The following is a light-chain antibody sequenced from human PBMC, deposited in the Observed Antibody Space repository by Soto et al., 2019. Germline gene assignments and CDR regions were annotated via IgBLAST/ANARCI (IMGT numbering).Light chain of an antibody. V-gene: IGLV2-14*01. J-gene: IGLJ2*01. CDR2: EVT. Sequence: QSALTQPASVSGSPGQSITISCTGTSSDVGGFHYVSWYQQHPGKAPKLIIYEVTNRPSGVSIRFSGSRSGNTASLTISGLQAEDEADYYCSSCTTTVVFGGGTKLTVL. CDR1: SSDVGGFHY. CDR3: SSCTTTVV.